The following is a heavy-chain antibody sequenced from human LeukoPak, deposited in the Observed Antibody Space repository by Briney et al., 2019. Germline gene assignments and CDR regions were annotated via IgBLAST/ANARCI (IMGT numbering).Heavy chain of an antibody. Sequence: GGSLRLSCAASGFTFTSCAMSWVRQAPGKGLEWVSAISAGSDVIYYADSVKGRFAISRDNSKNTVYLQMGSLRADDTAVYFCARETATSLFDPWGQGTLVTVSS. CDR1: GFTFTSCA. D-gene: IGHD4-11*01. J-gene: IGHJ5*02. CDR3: ARETATSLFDP. CDR2: ISAGSDVI. V-gene: IGHV3-23*01.